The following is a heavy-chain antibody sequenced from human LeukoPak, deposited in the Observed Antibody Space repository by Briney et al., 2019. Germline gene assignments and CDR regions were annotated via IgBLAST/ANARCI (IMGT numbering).Heavy chain of an antibody. J-gene: IGHJ5*02. D-gene: IGHD2-2*02. V-gene: IGHV1-69*05. CDR3: ASGVVPAAIGENWFDP. CDR1: GGTFSSYA. CDR2: IIPIFGTA. Sequence: GASVKVSCKASGGTFSSYAISWVRQAPGQGLEWMGGIIPIFGTANYAQKFQGRVTITTDESTSTAYMELSSLRSEDTAVYYCASGVVPAAIGENWFDPWGQGTLVTVSS.